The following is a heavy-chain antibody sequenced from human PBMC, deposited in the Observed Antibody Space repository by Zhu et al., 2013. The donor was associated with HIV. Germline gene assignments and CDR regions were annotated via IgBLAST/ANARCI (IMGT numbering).Heavy chain of an antibody. J-gene: IGHJ4*02. Sequence: QVQLVQSGAEVKRPGASVKVSCKASGYNFKNYDISWVRQAPGQGFEWMGWINPDSGATDYAQRFLGRVSITRDTSIDTAFMEVRRLTPDDTAVYYCARSLGLTFGVVVWGQGTQVTVSS. V-gene: IGHV1-2*02. CDR3: ARSLGLTFGVVV. CDR1: GYNFKNYD. D-gene: IGHD3-3*01. CDR2: INPDSGAT.